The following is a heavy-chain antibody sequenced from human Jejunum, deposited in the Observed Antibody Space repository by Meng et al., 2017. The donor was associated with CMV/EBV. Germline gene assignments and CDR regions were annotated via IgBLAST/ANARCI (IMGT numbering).Heavy chain of an antibody. D-gene: IGHD3-3*01. CDR2: ISSANTYI. CDR1: GFTPSSYT. J-gene: IGHJ5*02. V-gene: IGHV3-21*06. CDR3: ARSYDFWSGRPWFDP. Sequence: SGFTPSSYTLTWIRQAPGKGLEWVASISSANTYIYYADSVRGRFTISRDKDKNSLFLQMSSLRVEDTAVYYCARSYDFWSGRPWFDPWGQGTLVTVS.